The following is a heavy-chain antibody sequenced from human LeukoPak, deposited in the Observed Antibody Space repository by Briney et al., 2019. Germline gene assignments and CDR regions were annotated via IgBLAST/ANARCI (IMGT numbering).Heavy chain of an antibody. CDR2: INWSGGSI. CDR3: VREVSTVVPSSYYYFDL. Sequence: GGSLRLSCAASGFTFDDYGMNWVRQAPGKGLEWVSGINWSGGSIGYADSVKGRFTISRDNAKNTLYLQMNSLRAEDTAVYYCVREVSTVVPSSYYYFDLWGRGALVTVSS. D-gene: IGHD4-23*01. CDR1: GFTFDDYG. V-gene: IGHV3-20*04. J-gene: IGHJ2*01.